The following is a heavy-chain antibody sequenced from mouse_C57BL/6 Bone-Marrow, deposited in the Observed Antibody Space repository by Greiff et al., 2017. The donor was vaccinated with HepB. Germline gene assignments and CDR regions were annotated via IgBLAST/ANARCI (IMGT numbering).Heavy chain of an antibody. J-gene: IGHJ2*01. CDR1: GYTFTSYW. Sequence: QVQLQQPGAELVKPGASVKLSCKASGYTFTSYWMHWVKQRPGQGLEWIGMIHPNSGSTNYNEKFKSKATLTVDKSSSTAYMQLSSLTSEDSAVYYCARGRIITTVVAGDYWGQGTTLTVSS. CDR2: IHPNSGST. D-gene: IGHD1-1*01. V-gene: IGHV1-64*01. CDR3: ARGRIITTVVAGDY.